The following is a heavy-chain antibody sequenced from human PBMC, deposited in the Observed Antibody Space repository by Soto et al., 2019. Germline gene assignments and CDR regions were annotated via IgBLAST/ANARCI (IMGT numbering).Heavy chain of an antibody. V-gene: IGHV3-13*01. CDR3: VRGRDSGLYYFDS. Sequence: EVQLVESGGDLVQPGGSLRLSCAASGFTFGIYDMHWVHQATGKGLEWVSTINTAGDTYSPGSVKGRFTISRENAKNSLYLQMNSLRVDDTAVYFCVRGRDSGLYYFDSWGQGTLVTVSS. J-gene: IGHJ4*02. CDR1: GFTFGIYD. D-gene: IGHD2-21*01. CDR2: INTAGDT.